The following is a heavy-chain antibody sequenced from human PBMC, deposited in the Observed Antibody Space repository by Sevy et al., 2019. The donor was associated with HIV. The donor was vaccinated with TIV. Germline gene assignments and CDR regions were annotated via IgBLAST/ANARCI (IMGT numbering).Heavy chain of an antibody. CDR2: ISYDGSNK. CDR3: ARVKSGGSADY. J-gene: IGHJ4*02. CDR1: GFTFSSYA. D-gene: IGHD2-15*01. Sequence: GGSLRLSCAASGFTFSSYAMHWVRQAPGKGLEWVAVISYDGSNKYYADSVKGRFTISRDNSKNTLYLQMNSLRAEDTAVYYCARVKSGGSADYWGQGTLVTVSS. V-gene: IGHV3-30*04.